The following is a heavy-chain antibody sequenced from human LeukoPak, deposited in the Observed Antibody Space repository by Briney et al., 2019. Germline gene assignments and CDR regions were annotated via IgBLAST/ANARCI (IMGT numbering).Heavy chain of an antibody. J-gene: IGHJ4*02. D-gene: IGHD3-16*01. V-gene: IGHV3-48*02. CDR1: GFTVSSNY. Sequence: GGSLRLSCAASGFTVSSNYMSWVRQAPGKGLEWVSYITSSSSTIYYADSVKGRFTISRDNTKNSLFLQMNSLRDEDTAVYYCATFYGHWGQGTLVTVSS. CDR3: ATFYGH. CDR2: ITSSSSTI.